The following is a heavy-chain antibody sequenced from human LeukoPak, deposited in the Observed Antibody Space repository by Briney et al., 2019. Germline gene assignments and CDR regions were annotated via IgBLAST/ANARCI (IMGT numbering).Heavy chain of an antibody. V-gene: IGHV3-23*01. D-gene: IGHD2-2*01. CDR3: AKVRGCSSTSCPHAFDI. CDR2: ISGSGGST. J-gene: IGHJ3*02. CDR1: GFTFSSYA. Sequence: PGGSLRLSCAASGFTFSSYAMSWVRQAPGKGLEGVSAISGSGGSTYYADSVKGRFTISRDNSKNTLYLQMNSLRAEDTAVYYCAKVRGCSSTSCPHAFDIWGQGTMVTVSS.